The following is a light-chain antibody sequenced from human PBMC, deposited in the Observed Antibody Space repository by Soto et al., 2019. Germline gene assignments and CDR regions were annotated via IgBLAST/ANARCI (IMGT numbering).Light chain of an antibody. CDR1: QSVSSN. J-gene: IGKJ1*01. V-gene: IGKV3-15*01. CDR3: QQYNNWPRT. Sequence: EVLMTQSPATLSVSPGERATLSCRASQSVSSNLAWYQQKPGQAPRLLIYGASTRATGIPARFSGSGSGTEFTLTISGLQSEDFAVYYCQQYNNWPRTFGQGTKVEI. CDR2: GAS.